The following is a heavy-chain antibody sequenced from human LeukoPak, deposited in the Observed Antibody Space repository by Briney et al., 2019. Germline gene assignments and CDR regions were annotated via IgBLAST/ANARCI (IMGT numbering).Heavy chain of an antibody. J-gene: IGHJ4*02. D-gene: IGHD1-1*01. CDR3: AKDHQRPLYYFDY. CDR1: GFTFSSYW. V-gene: IGHV3-23*01. CDR2: MSGSGGRT. Sequence: PGGSLRLSCAASGFTFSSYWMSWVRQAPGKGLEWVSAMSGSGGRTYYADSVKGRFTISRDSSKNTLYLQMNSLRAEDTAVYYCAKDHQRPLYYFDYWGQGTLVTVSP.